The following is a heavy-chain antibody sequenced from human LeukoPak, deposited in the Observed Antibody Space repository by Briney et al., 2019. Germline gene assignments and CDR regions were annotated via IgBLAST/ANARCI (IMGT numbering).Heavy chain of an antibody. CDR2: INTDGSST. D-gene: IGHD5-24*01. CDR1: GFSFSTSW. J-gene: IGHJ5*02. V-gene: IGHV3-74*01. CDR3: ARRGVEMAAIRPDNWLDP. Sequence: GGSLRLSCAAAGFSFSTSWMHWVRQAPGKRLVWVSRINTDGSSTSHADSVKGRFTISRANAKNTLYLQMNSLRAEDTAVYYCARRGVEMAAIRPDNWLDPWGQGTLVTVSS.